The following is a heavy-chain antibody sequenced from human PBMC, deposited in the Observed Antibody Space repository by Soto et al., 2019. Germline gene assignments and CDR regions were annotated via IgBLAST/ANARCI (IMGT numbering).Heavy chain of an antibody. CDR3: AKDKGWLRLFGMDV. Sequence: GGSLKLSCAASGFTFDDYAMHWVRQAPGKGLEWVSGISWNSGSIGYADSVKGRFTISRDNAKNSLYLQMNSLRAEDTALYYCAKDKGWLRLFGMDVWGKGTTVTVSS. CDR1: GFTFDDYA. V-gene: IGHV3-9*01. CDR2: ISWNSGSI. D-gene: IGHD5-12*01. J-gene: IGHJ6*04.